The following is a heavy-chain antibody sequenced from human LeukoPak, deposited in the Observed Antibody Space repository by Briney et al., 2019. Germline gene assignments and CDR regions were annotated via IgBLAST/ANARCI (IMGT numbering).Heavy chain of an antibody. D-gene: IGHD3-9*01. CDR3: ARGYYDTLTGPDY. CDR2: ISSSSSYI. J-gene: IGHJ4*02. CDR1: GFTFSTYS. Sequence: GGSLRLSCAASGFTFSTYSMNWVRQAPGKGLEWVSSISSSSSYIYYADSVKGRVTISRDNAKNSLYLQMNSLRAEDTAVYYCARGYYDTLTGPDYWGQGTLVTVSS. V-gene: IGHV3-21*01.